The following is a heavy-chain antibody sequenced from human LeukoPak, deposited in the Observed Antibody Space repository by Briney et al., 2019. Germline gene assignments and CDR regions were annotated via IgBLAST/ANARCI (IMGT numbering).Heavy chain of an antibody. J-gene: IGHJ4*02. CDR3: ARGRASYDYVWGSLTEPFDY. CDR1: GGSFSGYY. Sequence: SETLSLTCAAYGGSFSGYYWSWIRQPPGKGLEWIGEINHSGSTNYNPSLKSRVTISVDTSKNQFSLKLSSVTAADTAVYYCARGRASYDYVWGSLTEPFDYWGQGTLVTVSS. CDR2: INHSGST. D-gene: IGHD3-16*01. V-gene: IGHV4-34*01.